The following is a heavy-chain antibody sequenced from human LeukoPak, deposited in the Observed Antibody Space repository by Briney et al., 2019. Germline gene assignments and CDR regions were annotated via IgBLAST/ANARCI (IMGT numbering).Heavy chain of an antibody. CDR3: AKDGTGCGGDCYSDY. Sequence: PGGSLRLSCAASGFTFDTYGMSWVRQAPGKGLEWVSSISSNSANTYYADSVKGRSTISRGNSKNTLYLQMNSLRAEDTAVYYCAKDGTGCGGDCYSDYWGQGTLVTVSS. V-gene: IGHV3-23*01. CDR2: ISSNSANT. D-gene: IGHD2-21*02. CDR1: GFTFDTYG. J-gene: IGHJ4*02.